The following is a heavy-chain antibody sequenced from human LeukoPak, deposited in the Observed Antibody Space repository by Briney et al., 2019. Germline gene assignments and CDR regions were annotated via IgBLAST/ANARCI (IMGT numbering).Heavy chain of an antibody. Sequence: ASVTVSCKASGYTFTSYYMHWVRQAPGQGLEWMGIINPSGGSTSYAQKFQGRVTMTRDMSTSTVYMELSSLRSEDTAVYYCTRDDSSGYSTGAFDIWGQGTMVTVSS. J-gene: IGHJ3*02. V-gene: IGHV1-46*01. CDR2: INPSGGST. D-gene: IGHD3-22*01. CDR3: TRDDSSGYSTGAFDI. CDR1: GYTFTSYY.